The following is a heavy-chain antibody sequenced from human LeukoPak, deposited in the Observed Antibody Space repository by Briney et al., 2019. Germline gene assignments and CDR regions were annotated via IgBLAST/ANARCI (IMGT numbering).Heavy chain of an antibody. D-gene: IGHD1/OR15-1a*01. CDR1: GFTFSGCW. CDR2: ISGDGSGT. Sequence: GRSLRLSCAASGFTFSGCWMHWARQSPGKGLVWVSCISGDGSGTHYADSVKGRFTISRDNGKNTLYLQMNSLRVDDTAVYYCARDPRNKGFDPWGQGTLVTVSS. CDR3: ARDPRNKGFDP. V-gene: IGHV3-74*01. J-gene: IGHJ5*02.